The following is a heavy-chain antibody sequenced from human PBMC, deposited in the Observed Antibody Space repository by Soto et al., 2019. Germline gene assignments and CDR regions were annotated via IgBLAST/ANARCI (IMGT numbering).Heavy chain of an antibody. Sequence: SQTLSLTCAISRDSVSSNSAAWNWIRQSPSRGLEWLGRTYYRSKWYNDYAVSVKSRITINPDTSKNQFSLQLNSVTPEDTAVYYCARVQIDIAAAGTGYYYMDVWGKGTTVTVSS. CDR2: TYYRSKWYN. V-gene: IGHV6-1*01. D-gene: IGHD6-13*01. CDR3: ARVQIDIAAAGTGYYYMDV. J-gene: IGHJ6*03. CDR1: RDSVSSNSAA.